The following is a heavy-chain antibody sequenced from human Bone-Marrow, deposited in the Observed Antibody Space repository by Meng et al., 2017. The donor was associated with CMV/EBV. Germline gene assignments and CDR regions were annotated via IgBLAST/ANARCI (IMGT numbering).Heavy chain of an antibody. Sequence: GESLKISCAASGFTFSSYGMHWVRQAPGKGLEWVAVIWYDGSNKYYADSVKGRFTISRDNSKNTLYLQMNSLRAEDTAVYYCARDGAATYGMDVWGQGTTVTVSS. J-gene: IGHJ6*02. V-gene: IGHV3-33*01. CDR1: GFTFSSYG. D-gene: IGHD6-13*01. CDR3: ARDGAATYGMDV. CDR2: IWYDGSNK.